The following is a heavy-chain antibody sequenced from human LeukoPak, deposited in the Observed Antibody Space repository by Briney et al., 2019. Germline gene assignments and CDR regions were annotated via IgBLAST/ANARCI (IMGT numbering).Heavy chain of an antibody. CDR2: IYYSGST. CDR3: AQPVRDGYNDAFDI. CDR1: GASLYSASYY. J-gene: IGHJ3*02. D-gene: IGHD5-24*01. Sequence: SETLSLTCAVSGASLYSASYYWTWIRQPPGKGLEWIGSIYYSGSTYYNPSLKSRVTISVDTSKNQFSLKLSSVTAADTAVYYCAQPVRDGYNDAFDIWGQGTMVTVSS. V-gene: IGHV4-39*01.